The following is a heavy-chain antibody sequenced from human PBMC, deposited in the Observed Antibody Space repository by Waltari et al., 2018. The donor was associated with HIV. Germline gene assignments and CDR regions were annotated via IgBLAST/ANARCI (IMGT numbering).Heavy chain of an antibody. CDR1: GYTFTGYY. D-gene: IGHD3-22*01. V-gene: IGHV1-2*04. Sequence: QVQLVQSGAEVKKPGASVKVSCKASGYTFTGYYIHWVPQAPGQGLEWMGWINPNSGGTNYAQKFQGWVTMTRDTSISTAYMELSRLRSDDTAVYYCARGYYDSSGYPFDYWGQGTLVTVSS. CDR3: ARGYYDSSGYPFDY. CDR2: INPNSGGT. J-gene: IGHJ4*02.